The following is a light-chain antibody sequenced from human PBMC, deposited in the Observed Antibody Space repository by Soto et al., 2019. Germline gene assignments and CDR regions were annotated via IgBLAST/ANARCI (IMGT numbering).Light chain of an antibody. CDR1: QSVLYSSNNKNY. Sequence: DIVMTQSPDSLAVSLGERATINCKSSQSVLYSSNNKNYLAWYQQKPGQPPKLLIYGASTRESGVPDRFSGSGAGTDFTLTSSSLQAEDVAVYYCQQYYSTPFTFGPGTKVDIK. V-gene: IGKV4-1*01. CDR2: GAS. CDR3: QQYYSTPFT. J-gene: IGKJ3*01.